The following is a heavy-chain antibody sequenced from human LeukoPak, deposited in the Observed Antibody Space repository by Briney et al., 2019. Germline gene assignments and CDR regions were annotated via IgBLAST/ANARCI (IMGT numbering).Heavy chain of an antibody. CDR2: IYTSGST. J-gene: IGHJ5*02. Sequence: PSQTLSLTCTVSGGSISSGSYYWSWIRQPAGKGLEWIGRIYTSGSTNHNPSLKSRVTISVDTSKNQFSLKLSSVTAADTAVYYCAREMDYDFWSGYYVDWFDPWGQGTLVTVSS. D-gene: IGHD3-3*01. CDR3: AREMDYDFWSGYYVDWFDP. CDR1: GGSISSGSYY. V-gene: IGHV4-61*02.